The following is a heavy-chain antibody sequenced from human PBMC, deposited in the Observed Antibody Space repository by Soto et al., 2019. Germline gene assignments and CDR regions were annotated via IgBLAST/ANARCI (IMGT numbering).Heavy chain of an antibody. CDR1: GFTFDDYA. Sequence: SLRLSCAASGFTFDDYAMHWVRQAPGKGLEWVSLISWDGGSTYYADSVKGRFTISRDNSKNSLYLQMNSLRAEDTALYYCAKGGGYCSGGSCYSGYYYGMGVWGQGTTVTVSS. D-gene: IGHD2-15*01. V-gene: IGHV3-43D*04. J-gene: IGHJ6*02. CDR2: ISWDGGST. CDR3: AKGGGYCSGGSCYSGYYYGMGV.